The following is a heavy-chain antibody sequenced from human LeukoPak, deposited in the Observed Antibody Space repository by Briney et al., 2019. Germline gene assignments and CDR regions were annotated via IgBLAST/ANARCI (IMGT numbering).Heavy chain of an antibody. V-gene: IGHV3-30*04. CDR3: ARGGGDGYNFGY. J-gene: IGHJ4*02. D-gene: IGHD5-24*01. CDR1: GFTFSTYA. CDR2: ISYDGRNK. Sequence: PGRSLRLSCAASGFTFSTYAMHWVRPAPGKGLEWVAVISYDGRNKYYADSVKGRFTISRDNSKNTLYLQVNSLRPEDTAVYYCARGGGDGYNFGYWGQGSLVTVSS.